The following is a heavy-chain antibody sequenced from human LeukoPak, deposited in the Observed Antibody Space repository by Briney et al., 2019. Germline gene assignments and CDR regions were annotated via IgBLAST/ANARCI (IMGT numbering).Heavy chain of an antibody. CDR3: VKDTPFGGY. Sequence: GGSLRLSCAASGFSFSSYWMSWVRQAPGKGLEWVANIKQDGSEKNYVDSVKGRFIISRDNAKNSLYLQMNNLRAEDTAVYYCVKDTPFGGYWGQGTLVTVSS. CDR2: IKQDGSEK. J-gene: IGHJ4*02. CDR1: GFSFSSYW. V-gene: IGHV3-7*03. D-gene: IGHD3-16*01.